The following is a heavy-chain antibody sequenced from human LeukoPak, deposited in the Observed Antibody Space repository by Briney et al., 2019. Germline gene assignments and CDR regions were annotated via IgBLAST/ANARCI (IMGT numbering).Heavy chain of an antibody. CDR2: IYYSGYT. CDR1: GGSINSYY. J-gene: IGHJ5*02. CDR3: ARARDGHINNWFDP. V-gene: IGHV4-59*01. Sequence: PSETLSLTCTVSGGSINSYYWSWIRQPPGKGLEWIGYIYYSGYTNYNPSLKSRVTISVDTSKNQFSLKISSVTAADTAVYYCARARDGHINNWFDPWGQGTLVTVSS. D-gene: IGHD5-24*01.